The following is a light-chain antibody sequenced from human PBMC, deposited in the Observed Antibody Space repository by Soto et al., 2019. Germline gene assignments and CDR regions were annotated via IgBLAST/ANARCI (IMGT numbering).Light chain of an antibody. J-gene: IGLJ1*01. Sequence: QSVLTHPRSVSGSPGQSVTISCTGTSSDVGGYNYVSWYQQHPGKAPKLMIYDVSKRPSGVPDRFSGSKSGNTASLTISGLQAEDEADYYCCSYAGSYTYVFGPGTKVTVL. CDR2: DVS. V-gene: IGLV2-11*01. CDR3: CSYAGSYTYV. CDR1: SSDVGGYNY.